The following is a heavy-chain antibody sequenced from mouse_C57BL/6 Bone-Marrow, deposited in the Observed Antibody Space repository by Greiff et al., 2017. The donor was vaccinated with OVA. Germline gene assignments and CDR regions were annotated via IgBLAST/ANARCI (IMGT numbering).Heavy chain of an antibody. Sequence: VQLQQSGAELVRPGASVKLSCTASGFNIKDDYMHWVKQRPEQGLEWIGWIDPENGDTEYASKFQGKATITADTSSNTAYLQLSSLTSEDTAVYYCTSTMVTTGFVYWGQGTLVTVSA. CDR1: GFNIKDDY. V-gene: IGHV14-4*01. CDR3: TSTMVTTGFVY. J-gene: IGHJ3*01. CDR2: IDPENGDT. D-gene: IGHD2-2*01.